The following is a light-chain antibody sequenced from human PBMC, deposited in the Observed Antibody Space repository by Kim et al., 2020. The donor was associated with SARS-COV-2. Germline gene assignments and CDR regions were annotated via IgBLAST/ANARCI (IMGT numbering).Light chain of an antibody. J-gene: IGKJ2*01. V-gene: IGKV3-20*01. CDR2: GAS. Sequence: LYPGERAPLSCRASQYITSSSLGGYQQKPGQAPRLLIYGASSRATGIPDRFSGSGSGTDFTLTISRLEPEDFAVYYCQQYGSSPYTFGQGTKLEI. CDR1: QYITSSS. CDR3: QQYGSSPYT.